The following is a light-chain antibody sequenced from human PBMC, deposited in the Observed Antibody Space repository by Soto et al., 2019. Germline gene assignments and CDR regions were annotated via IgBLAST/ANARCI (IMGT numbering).Light chain of an antibody. CDR2: DAS. CDR3: QQRSNWPGT. J-gene: IGKJ1*01. Sequence: EIVLTQSPATLSLSPGERATLSCRAGQSVSSYLAWYQQKPGQAPRLLIYDASNRATGIPARFSGSGSGTDFTLTISSLEPEDLAVYYCQQRSNWPGTFGKGTKVEIK. CDR1: QSVSSY. V-gene: IGKV3-11*01.